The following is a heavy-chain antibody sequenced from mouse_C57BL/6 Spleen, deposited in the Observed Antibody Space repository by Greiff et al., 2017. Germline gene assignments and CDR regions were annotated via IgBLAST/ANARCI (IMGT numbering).Heavy chain of an antibody. V-gene: IGHV1-18*01. CDR1: GYTFTDYN. Sequence: VQLKESGPELVKPGASVKIPCKASGYTFTDYNMDWVKQSHGKSLEWIGDINPNNGGTIYNQKFKGKATLTVDKSSSTAYMELRSLTSEDTAVYYCARGGVTTVPHYYAMDYWGQGTSVTVSS. CDR3: ARGGVTTVPHYYAMDY. J-gene: IGHJ4*01. D-gene: IGHD1-1*01. CDR2: INPNNGGT.